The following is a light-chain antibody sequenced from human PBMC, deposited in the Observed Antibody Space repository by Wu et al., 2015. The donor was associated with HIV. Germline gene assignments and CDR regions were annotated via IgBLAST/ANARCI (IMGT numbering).Light chain of an antibody. CDR1: QSVSSTY. Sequence: EIVMTQSPATLSVSPGERATLSCRASQSVSSTYLAWYQQKPGQPPRLLIYGASRRATGIPDRFSGSGSGTDFSLTISRLEPEDFAVYYCHQYGRSPPFTFGPGTKVGYQT. J-gene: IGKJ3*01. V-gene: IGKV3-20*01. CDR3: HQYGRSPPFT. CDR2: GAS.